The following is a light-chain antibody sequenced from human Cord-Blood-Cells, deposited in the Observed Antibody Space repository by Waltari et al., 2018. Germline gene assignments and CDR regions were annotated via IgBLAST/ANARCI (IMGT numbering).Light chain of an antibody. CDR2: SNN. Sequence: QSVLTQPPSASGTPGQRVTISCSGSSSNIGSNTVNWYQQLPGTAPKLLIKSNNPRPSGVPDRFSGSKSGTSASLAISGLQSEDEADYYCAAWDDSLNGVVFGGGTKLTVL. CDR1: SSNIGSNT. CDR3: AAWDDSLNGVV. V-gene: IGLV1-44*01. J-gene: IGLJ2*01.